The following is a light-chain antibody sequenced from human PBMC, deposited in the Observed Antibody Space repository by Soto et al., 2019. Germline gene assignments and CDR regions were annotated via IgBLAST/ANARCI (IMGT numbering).Light chain of an antibody. V-gene: IGLV2-8*01. Sequence: QSALSQPPSASGSPGQSVTISCTGTSSDVGGYNYVSWYQHHPGKAPKLMIYGVTKRPSGVPDRFSGSKSGNTASLTVSGLQAEDDSDYYCSSYAGSNNVVFGGGTKLTVL. CDR2: GVT. J-gene: IGLJ2*01. CDR3: SSYAGSNNVV. CDR1: SSDVGGYNY.